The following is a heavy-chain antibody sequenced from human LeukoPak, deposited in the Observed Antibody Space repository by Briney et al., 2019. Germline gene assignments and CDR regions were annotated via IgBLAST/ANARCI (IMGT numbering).Heavy chain of an antibody. J-gene: IGHJ4*02. V-gene: IGHV3-7*01. Sequence: GGSLRLSCAASGFTFSSYWMSWVRQAPGKGLEWVANMKYDGSEKYYVDSVKGRFTISRDNAKNSLYLQMNSLRAEDTAVYYCARDIEAAGLCLDYWGQGTLVTVSS. CDR2: MKYDGSEK. CDR1: GFTFSSYW. D-gene: IGHD6-13*01. CDR3: ARDIEAAGLCLDY.